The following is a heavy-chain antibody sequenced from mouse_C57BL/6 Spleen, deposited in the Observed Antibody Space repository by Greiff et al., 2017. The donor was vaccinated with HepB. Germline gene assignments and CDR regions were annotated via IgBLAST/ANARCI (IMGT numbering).Heavy chain of an antibody. J-gene: IGHJ4*01. Sequence: QVQLQQSGAELARPGASVKLSCKASGYTFTSYGISWVKQRTGQGLEWIGEIYPRSGNTYYNEKFKGKATLTADKSSSTAYMELRILTSEDSAVYFCARSGDYDPPGYAMDYWGQGTSVTVSS. V-gene: IGHV1-81*01. CDR1: GYTFTSYG. CDR2: IYPRSGNT. CDR3: ARSGDYDPPGYAMDY. D-gene: IGHD2-4*01.